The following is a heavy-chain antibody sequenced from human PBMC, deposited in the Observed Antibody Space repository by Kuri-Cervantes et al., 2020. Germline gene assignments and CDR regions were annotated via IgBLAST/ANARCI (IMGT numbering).Heavy chain of an antibody. CDR1: GFTFSSYG. CDR2: IRYDGSNK. J-gene: IGHJ4*02. D-gene: IGHD3-22*01. V-gene: IGHV3-30*02. CDR3: AKDYYSKYYFDY. Sequence: GESLKISCAASGFTFSSYGMHWVRQAPGKGLKWVAFIRYDGSNKYYADSVKGRFTISRDNSKNTLYLQMNSLRAEDTAVYYCAKDYYSKYYFDYWGQGTLVTVSS.